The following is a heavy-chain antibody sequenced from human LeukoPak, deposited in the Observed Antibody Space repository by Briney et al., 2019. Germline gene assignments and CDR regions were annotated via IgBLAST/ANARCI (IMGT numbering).Heavy chain of an antibody. D-gene: IGHD5/OR15-5a*01. CDR2: ISSSSSYI. CDR1: GFTFSSYS. V-gene: IGHV3-21*01. J-gene: IGHJ6*02. Sequence: PGGSLRLSCAASGFTFSSYSMNWVRQAPGKGLEWVSSISSSSSYIYYADSVKGRFTISRDNAKNSLYLQMNSLRAEDTAVYYCARDRPPPRWSTSYYYYGMDVWGQGTTVTVSS. CDR3: ARDRPPPRWSTSYYYYGMDV.